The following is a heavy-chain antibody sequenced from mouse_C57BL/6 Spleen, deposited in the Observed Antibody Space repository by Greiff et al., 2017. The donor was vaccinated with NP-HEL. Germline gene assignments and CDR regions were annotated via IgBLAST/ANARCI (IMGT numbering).Heavy chain of an antibody. V-gene: IGHV1-15*01. CDR1: GYTFTDYE. CDR2: IDPETGGT. Sequence: VQLQQSGAELVRPGASVTLSCKASGYTFTDYEMHWVKQTPVHGLEWIGAIDPETGGTAYNQKFKGKAILTADKSSSTAYMELRSLTSEDSAVYYCTRPHYDYFDYWGQGTTLTVSS. D-gene: IGHD1-2*01. CDR3: TRPHYDYFDY. J-gene: IGHJ2*01.